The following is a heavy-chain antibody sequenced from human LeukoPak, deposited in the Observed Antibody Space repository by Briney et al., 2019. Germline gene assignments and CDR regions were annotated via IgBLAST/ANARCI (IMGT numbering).Heavy chain of an antibody. V-gene: IGHV4-59*02. Sequence: SETLSLTCTVSGGSVSFYYWSWIRQPPGKGLEWIGYIYYSGSTNYNPSLKSRATISVDTSKNQFSLKVSSVTAADTAVYYCARDARGSSYMDVWGQGTTVTVSS. CDR1: GGSVSFYY. CDR3: ARDARGSSYMDV. D-gene: IGHD3-10*01. J-gene: IGHJ6*02. CDR2: IYYSGST.